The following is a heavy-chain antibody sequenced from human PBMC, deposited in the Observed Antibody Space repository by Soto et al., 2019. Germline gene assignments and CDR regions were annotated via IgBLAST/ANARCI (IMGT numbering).Heavy chain of an antibody. Sequence: LSLTCTVSGGSISSDYWSWIRQPPGKGLEWIGYIYYSGSTNYNPSLKSRVTISVDTSKNQFSLKLSSVTAADTAVYYCASGYSGYDYVQHWGKGTLVTVSS. CDR1: GGSISSDY. CDR2: IYYSGST. V-gene: IGHV4-59*01. J-gene: IGHJ1*01. D-gene: IGHD5-12*01. CDR3: ASGYSGYDYVQH.